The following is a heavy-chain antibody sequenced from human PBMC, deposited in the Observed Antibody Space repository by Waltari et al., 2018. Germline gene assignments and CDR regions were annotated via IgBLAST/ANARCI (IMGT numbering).Heavy chain of an antibody. Sequence: QVQLQESGPGLVKPSETLSLTCTVSGGSISSYYWSWIRQPPGKGLEWIGYIYYSGSTNNNPSRKSRVTISVDTSKNQFSLKLSSVTAADTAVYYCARVPCSGGSCYYYYGMDVWGQGTTVTVSS. D-gene: IGHD2-15*01. CDR1: GGSISSYY. CDR2: IYYSGST. CDR3: ARVPCSGGSCYYYYGMDV. V-gene: IGHV4-59*01. J-gene: IGHJ6*02.